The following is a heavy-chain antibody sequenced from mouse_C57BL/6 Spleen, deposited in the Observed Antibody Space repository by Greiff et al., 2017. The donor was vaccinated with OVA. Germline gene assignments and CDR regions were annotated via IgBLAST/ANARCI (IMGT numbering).Heavy chain of an antibody. D-gene: IGHD1-1*01. J-gene: IGHJ4*01. Sequence: QVQLQQPGAELVKPGASVMLSCKASGYTFTSYWMHWVKQRPGRGLEWIGRIDPNSGGTKYNEKFKSKATLTVDKPSSTAYMQLSSLTSEDSAVYYCARSGGSSLYYYAMDYWGQGTSVTVSS. CDR2: IDPNSGGT. CDR1: GYTFTSYW. V-gene: IGHV1-72*01. CDR3: ARSGGSSLYYYAMDY.